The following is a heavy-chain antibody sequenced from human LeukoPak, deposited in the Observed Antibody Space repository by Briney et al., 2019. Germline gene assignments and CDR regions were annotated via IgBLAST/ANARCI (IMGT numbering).Heavy chain of an antibody. CDR3: AREISGANNCGGDCYALVY. CDR1: RYTFTGYY. V-gene: IGHV1-2*02. Sequence: ASVKLSCKPSRYTFTGYYMHWVRQAPGQGLGWLGWTNPNSGGTNYAQKFQARVTMTRDTSISTAYMELSRLRSDDTAVYYGAREISGANNCGGDCYALVYWGQGTLVTVSS. J-gene: IGHJ4*02. CDR2: TNPNSGGT. D-gene: IGHD2-21*01.